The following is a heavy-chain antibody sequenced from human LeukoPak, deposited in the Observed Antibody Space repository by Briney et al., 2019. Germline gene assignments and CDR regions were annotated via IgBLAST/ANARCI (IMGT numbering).Heavy chain of an antibody. CDR1: GFAFSSYS. V-gene: IGHV3-48*01. Sequence: PGGSLRLSCVASGFAFSSYSMNWVRQAPGKGLEWVSYISGSGTTIYYADSVQGRFTISRDNSKNTLYLQMNSLRAEDTVVYYCAKRYFDSAPDYWGQGTLVTVSS. J-gene: IGHJ4*02. CDR3: AKRYFDSAPDY. CDR2: ISGSGTTI. D-gene: IGHD3-9*01.